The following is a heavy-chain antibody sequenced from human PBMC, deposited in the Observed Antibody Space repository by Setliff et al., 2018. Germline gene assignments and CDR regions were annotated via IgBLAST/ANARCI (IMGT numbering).Heavy chain of an antibody. CDR3: ARAHTWSLPNDNSGYPGWFNP. CDR2: IHHSGKA. D-gene: IGHD3-22*01. V-gene: IGHV4-38-2*01. CDR1: GFSISSGYY. J-gene: IGHJ5*02. Sequence: SETLSLTCAVSGFSISSGYYWGWIRQPPGKGLEWIVNIHHSGKAYYNPSLKSRVTMSVDTSKNHVSLKLSSVTAADAAVYYCARAHTWSLPNDNSGYPGWFNPWGQGTLVTVS.